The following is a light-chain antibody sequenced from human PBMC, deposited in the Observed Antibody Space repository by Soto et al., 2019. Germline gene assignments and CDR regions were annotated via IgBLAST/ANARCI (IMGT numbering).Light chain of an antibody. CDR3: LLSYSGARV. CDR2: DTS. J-gene: IGLJ2*01. Sequence: QAVVTQEPSLTVSPGGTVTLTCGSSTGAVTSGHYPYWFQQKPGQAPRTLIYDTSNKHSWTPARFSGSLLGGKAALTLSXXXXXXXAEXYCLLSYSGARVFGGGT. CDR1: TGAVTSGHY. V-gene: IGLV7-46*01.